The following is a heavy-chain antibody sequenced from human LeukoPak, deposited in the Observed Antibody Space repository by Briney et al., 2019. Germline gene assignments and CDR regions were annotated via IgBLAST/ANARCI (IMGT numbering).Heavy chain of an antibody. J-gene: IGHJ6*03. CDR3: ARDREGYDFWSAYYYYYYMDV. CDR1: GGTFSSYA. CDR2: IIPIFGTA. D-gene: IGHD3-3*01. V-gene: IGHV1-69*06. Sequence: SVKVSCKASGGTFSSYAISWVRQAPGQGLEWMGGIIPIFGTANYAQKFQGRVTITADKSTSTAYMELSSLRSEDTAVYYCARDREGYDFWSAYYYYYYMDVWGKGTTVTVSS.